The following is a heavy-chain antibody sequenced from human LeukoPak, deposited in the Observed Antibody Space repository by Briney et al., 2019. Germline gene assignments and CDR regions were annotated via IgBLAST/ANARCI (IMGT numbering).Heavy chain of an antibody. V-gene: IGHV4-61*02. CDR3: AKDINY. J-gene: IGHJ4*02. CDR1: GGSISRGSYY. CDR2: ISTSGST. Sequence: SSETLSLTCTVSGGSISRGSYYWTWIRQPAGKGLEWIGRISTSGSTNYNPSLKSRVTILVDTSKNQFSLKLSSVTAADTAVYYCAKDINYWGQGTLVTFSS. D-gene: IGHD3-10*01.